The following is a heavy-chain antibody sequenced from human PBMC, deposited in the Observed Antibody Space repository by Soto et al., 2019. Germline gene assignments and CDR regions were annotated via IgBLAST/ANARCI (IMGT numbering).Heavy chain of an antibody. J-gene: IGHJ3*01. CDR1: GFTVSSNY. CDR3: ATWHEREHAFDV. CDR2: IYSGGST. V-gene: IGHV3-53*02. D-gene: IGHD1-1*01. Sequence: EVQLVETGGGLIQPGGSLRLSCAASGFTVSSNYMSWVRQAPGKGLEWVSVIYSGGSTYYADSVRGRFTISRDSSKTTVYLQMNDLRPDDTAVYYCATWHEREHAFDVWGQGTTVTISS.